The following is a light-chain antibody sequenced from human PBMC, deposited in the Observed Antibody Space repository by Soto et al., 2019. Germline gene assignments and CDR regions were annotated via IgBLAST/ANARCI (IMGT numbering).Light chain of an antibody. V-gene: IGKV3-20*01. CDR1: QSVSSSY. J-gene: IGKJ3*01. Sequence: EIVLTQSPGTLSLSPGERATLSCRASQSVSSSYLAWYQQKPGQAPRLLIYGASSWATGIPDRFSGSGSGTDFTLTISRLEPEDFAVYYCEHYGTSALFGPGTKVDIK. CDR2: GAS. CDR3: EHYGTSAL.